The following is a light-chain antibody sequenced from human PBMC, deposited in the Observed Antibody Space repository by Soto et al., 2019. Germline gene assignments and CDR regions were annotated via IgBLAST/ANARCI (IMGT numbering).Light chain of an antibody. Sequence: SVLTQLPSASGTPGQRVTISCSGDISNIGTNSVHWYQHLPGTAPKLVIYADSQRPSGVPDRFSGSKSGTSASLAISGLQSEDDADYLCAAWDDNLNGPLFGTGTKVTVL. CDR1: ISNIGTNS. CDR3: AAWDDNLNGPL. V-gene: IGLV1-44*01. J-gene: IGLJ1*01. CDR2: ADS.